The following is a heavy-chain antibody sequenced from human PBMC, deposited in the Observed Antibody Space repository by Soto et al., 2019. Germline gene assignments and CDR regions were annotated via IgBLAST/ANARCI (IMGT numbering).Heavy chain of an antibody. Sequence: QVLLVQSGAEVKKSGSSVKVSCKASGGSFSSYAISWVRQAPGQGLEWMGGIIPVFGTANYAQKFQGRVTIDAAHAQSTVYMELCSLRSDHPAPHYCARDLFIRTSDLLAGGSSGGMDVWGQGTTVTVS. D-gene: IGHD3-10*01. CDR1: GGSFSSYA. J-gene: IGHJ6*02. CDR3: ARDLFIRTSDLLAGGSSGGMDV. V-gene: IGHV1-69*01. CDR2: IIPVFGTA.